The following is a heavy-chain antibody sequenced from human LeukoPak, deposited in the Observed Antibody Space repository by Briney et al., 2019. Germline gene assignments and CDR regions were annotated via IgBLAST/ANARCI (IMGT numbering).Heavy chain of an antibody. Sequence: GGSLRLSCAVSGLTFSSSWMDWVRQAPGKGLEWVASINPDGNKKYSADSVKGRFTISRDNAENSLYLQMNSLRVENTAFYYCARDLAYSRLDYWGQGMLVTVSS. CDR2: INPDGNKK. J-gene: IGHJ4*02. CDR1: GLTFSSSW. V-gene: IGHV3-7*01. D-gene: IGHD5-18*01. CDR3: ARDLAYSRLDY.